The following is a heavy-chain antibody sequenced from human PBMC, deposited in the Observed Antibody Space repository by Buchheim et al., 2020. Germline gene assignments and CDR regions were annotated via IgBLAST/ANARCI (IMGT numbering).Heavy chain of an antibody. J-gene: IGHJ6*02. V-gene: IGHV3-30*18. CDR2: IPYDGSNK. Sequence: VQVLESGGGLVQPGGSLRLSCVASGFSFSSFGMHWVRQAPGKGLEWVAVIPYDGSNKYYADSVKGRFTISRDNSKNTLYLQMNSLRAEDTAVYYCAKVAGYCSSTSCYTNYYYYGMDVWGQGTT. D-gene: IGHD2-2*02. CDR3: AKVAGYCSSTSCYTNYYYYGMDV. CDR1: GFSFSSFG.